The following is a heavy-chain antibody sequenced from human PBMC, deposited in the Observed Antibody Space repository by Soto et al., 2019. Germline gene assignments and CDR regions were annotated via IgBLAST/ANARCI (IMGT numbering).Heavy chain of an antibody. J-gene: IGHJ6*03. CDR3: AGTTSHQWYYMDV. Sequence: SQTLSLTCVISGDSVSSNSAAWNWIRLSPSRDLEWLARTYYRSRWYNDYAVSVRSRITVNPDTSKNQFSLQLTSVTPEDTAVYYCAGTTSHQWYYMDVWGKGTTVTVSS. CDR2: TYYRSRWYN. V-gene: IGHV6-1*01. D-gene: IGHD1-7*01. CDR1: GDSVSSNSAA.